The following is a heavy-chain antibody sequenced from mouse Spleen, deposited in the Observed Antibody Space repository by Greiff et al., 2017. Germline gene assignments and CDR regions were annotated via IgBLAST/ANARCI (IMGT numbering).Heavy chain of an antibody. CDR2: ISSGSSTI. J-gene: IGHJ3*01. D-gene: IGHD2-4*01. Sequence: DVKLVESGGGLVKPGGSLKLSCAASGFTFSDYGMHWVRQAPEKGLEWVAYISSGSSTIYYADTVKGRFTISRDNAKNTLFLQMTSLRSEDTAMYYCARVNDYDGAWFAYWGQGTLVTVSA. V-gene: IGHV5-17*01. CDR3: ARVNDYDGAWFAY. CDR1: GFTFSDYG.